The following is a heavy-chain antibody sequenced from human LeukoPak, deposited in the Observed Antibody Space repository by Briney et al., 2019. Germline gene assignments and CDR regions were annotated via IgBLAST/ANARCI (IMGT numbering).Heavy chain of an antibody. Sequence: SETLSHPCAVYGGSFSGYYWIWIRQPPGKGREWIGEINHSGSTNYNPSLKSRVTISVDTSKNQCSLKLSSVTATDTAVYYCARTKNYYFDYWGQGTLVTVSS. J-gene: IGHJ4*02. V-gene: IGHV4-34*01. CDR2: INHSGST. CDR3: ARTKNYYFDY. D-gene: IGHD2-8*01. CDR1: GGSFSGYY.